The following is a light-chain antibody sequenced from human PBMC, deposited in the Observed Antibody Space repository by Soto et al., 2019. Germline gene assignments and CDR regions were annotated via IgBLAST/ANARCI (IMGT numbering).Light chain of an antibody. Sequence: QSVLTQPPSVSAAPGQKVTISCSGSISNIGNNYVSWYQQLPGTAPKLLIYENNNRPSGTPDRVFGSKSGTSATLVITGLQTGDEADYYCATWDSNLRVVFVGGTKLTVL. J-gene: IGLJ3*02. V-gene: IGLV1-51*01. CDR3: ATWDSNLRVV. CDR2: ENN. CDR1: ISNIGNNY.